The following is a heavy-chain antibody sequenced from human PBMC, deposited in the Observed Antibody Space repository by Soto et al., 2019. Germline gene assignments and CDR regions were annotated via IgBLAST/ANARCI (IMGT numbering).Heavy chain of an antibody. Sequence: GESLKISCKGSGYSFTSYWISWVRQMPGKGLEWMGRIDPSDSYTNYSPSFQGHVTISADKSISTAYLQWSSLKASDTAMYYCARLPYYYGSGSYYYYGMDVWGRGTTVTVSS. CDR3: ARLPYYYGSGSYYYYGMDV. J-gene: IGHJ6*02. V-gene: IGHV5-10-1*01. D-gene: IGHD3-10*01. CDR1: GYSFTSYW. CDR2: IDPSDSYT.